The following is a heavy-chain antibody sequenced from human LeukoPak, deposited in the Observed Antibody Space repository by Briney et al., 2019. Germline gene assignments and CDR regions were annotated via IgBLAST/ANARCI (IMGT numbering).Heavy chain of an antibody. CDR1: GGSFSGYY. Sequence: SETLSLTCAVYGGSFSGYYWSWIRQPPGKGLEWIGEINHSGSTNYNPSLKSRVTISVDTSKNQFSLKLSSVTAADTAVYYCARRENIVVVPAASDNAFDIWGQGTMVTVSS. J-gene: IGHJ3*02. CDR3: ARRENIVVVPAASDNAFDI. V-gene: IGHV4-34*01. D-gene: IGHD2-2*01. CDR2: INHSGST.